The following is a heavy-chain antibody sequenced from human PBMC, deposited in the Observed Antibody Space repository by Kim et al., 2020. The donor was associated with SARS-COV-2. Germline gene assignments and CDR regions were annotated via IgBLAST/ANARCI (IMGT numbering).Heavy chain of an antibody. V-gene: IGHV4-59*13. J-gene: IGHJ4*01. D-gene: IGHD3-9*01. Sequence: SETLSLTCTVSGGSISSYYWSWIRQPPGKGLEWIGYIHSSGSTNYNPSLKSRVTISVDTSKNQFSLKLSSVTAADTAVYYCARTSYDLLTGYYTHFDYWG. CDR3: ARTSYDLLTGYYTHFDY. CDR2: IHSSGST. CDR1: GGSISSYY.